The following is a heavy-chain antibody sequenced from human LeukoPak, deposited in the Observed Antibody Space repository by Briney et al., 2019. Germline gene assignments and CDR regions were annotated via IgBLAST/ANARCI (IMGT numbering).Heavy chain of an antibody. Sequence: ASVKLSCKASGYTFTSHYIHWVRQAPGQGFEWMGMLNPSGGSTAYAQRFQGRVTMTRDTSTSTVYMELSSLRSEDTAVYYCARGDSSGYYYYWGQGTLVTVSS. J-gene: IGHJ4*02. CDR1: GYTFTSHY. CDR3: ARGDSSGYYYY. V-gene: IGHV1-46*01. CDR2: LNPSGGST. D-gene: IGHD3-22*01.